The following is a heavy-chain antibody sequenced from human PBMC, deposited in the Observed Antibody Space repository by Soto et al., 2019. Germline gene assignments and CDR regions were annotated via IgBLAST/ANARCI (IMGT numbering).Heavy chain of an antibody. Sequence: AAGRVSCKASGFTFTSYGIRWGRQAPGQGLEWMGRISAYNGNTNYAQKVQGRVSMTTDTSTSTAYVELRSRRGDDPTLDYCTRGFLGGYCSSTSCSYYEYYGMDVWGQGTTVTVS. D-gene: IGHD2-2*01. V-gene: IGHV1-18*01. J-gene: IGHJ6*02. CDR3: TRGFLGGYCSSTSCSYYEYYGMDV. CDR1: GFTFTSYG. CDR2: ISAYNGNT.